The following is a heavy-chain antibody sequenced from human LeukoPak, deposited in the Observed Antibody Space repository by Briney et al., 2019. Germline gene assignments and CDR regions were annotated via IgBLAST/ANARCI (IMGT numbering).Heavy chain of an antibody. Sequence: GGSLRLSCTASGIIFSNYWMSWVRQAPGKGLEWVAEIKEDGSEQCYLDSVKGRYTISRDNAKNSLYLQMNSLRAEDTAVYYCAIDSRRTSNGHWGQGTLVIVSS. J-gene: IGHJ4*02. V-gene: IGHV3-7*01. CDR3: AIDSRRTSNGH. CDR1: GIIFSNYW. D-gene: IGHD6-25*01. CDR2: IKEDGSEQ.